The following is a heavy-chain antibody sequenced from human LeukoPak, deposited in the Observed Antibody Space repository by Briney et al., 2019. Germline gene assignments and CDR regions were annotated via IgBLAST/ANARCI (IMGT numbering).Heavy chain of an antibody. V-gene: IGHV3-23*01. CDR1: GFTLNNYA. CDR2: ISGSGGTT. D-gene: IGHD2/OR15-2a*01. Sequence: PGGSLRLSCAASGFTLNNYAMNWVRQAPGKGLEWVSTISGSGGTTYYADSVKGRFTISRDNSKSTLYLQMNSLRAEDTAVYYCAKGSEYSTWGQGTLVTVSS. CDR3: AKGSEYST. J-gene: IGHJ4*02.